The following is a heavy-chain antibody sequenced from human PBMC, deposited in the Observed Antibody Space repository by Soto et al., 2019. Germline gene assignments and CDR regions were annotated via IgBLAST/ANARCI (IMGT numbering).Heavy chain of an antibody. CDR2: IKSKADGGTT. Sequence: EVQLVESGGGLVKPGGFLRLSCAASGFTFSNAWMSWVRQAPGKGLEWVGRIKSKADGGTTYYAAPVKGRFTISRDDSKTPLYLQMNSLKTEDTAVYYCTTVYSNSEHFFDHWGQGTLVSVSS. D-gene: IGHD2-21*01. CDR3: TTVYSNSEHFFDH. CDR1: GFTFSNAW. J-gene: IGHJ4*02. V-gene: IGHV3-15*01.